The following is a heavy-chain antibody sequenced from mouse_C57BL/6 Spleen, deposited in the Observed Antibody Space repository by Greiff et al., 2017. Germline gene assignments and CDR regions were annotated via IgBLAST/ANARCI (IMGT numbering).Heavy chain of an antibody. V-gene: IGHV1-64*01. Sequence: VQLQQPGAELVKPGASVKLSCKASGYTFTSYWMHWVKQRPGQGLEWIGMIHPNSGSTNYNEKFKSKATLAVDKSSSTAYMQLSSLTSEDSAVYYCARAPSWYFEVWGTGTTVTVSS. CDR3: ARAPSWYFEV. D-gene: IGHD6-1*01. CDR2: IHPNSGST. J-gene: IGHJ1*03. CDR1: GYTFTSYW.